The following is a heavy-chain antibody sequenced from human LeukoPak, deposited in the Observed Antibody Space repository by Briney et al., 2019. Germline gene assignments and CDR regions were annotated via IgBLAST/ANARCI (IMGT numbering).Heavy chain of an antibody. CDR2: IYYSGST. Sequence: SETLSLTCTVSGGSISSYYWSWIRQPPGKGLEWIGYIYYSGSTNYNPSLKSRVTISVDTSKNQFSLKLSSVTAADTAVCYCARATSSGWSHLLDYWGQGTLVTVSS. V-gene: IGHV4-59*01. J-gene: IGHJ4*02. CDR3: ARATSSGWSHLLDY. CDR1: GGSISSYY. D-gene: IGHD6-19*01.